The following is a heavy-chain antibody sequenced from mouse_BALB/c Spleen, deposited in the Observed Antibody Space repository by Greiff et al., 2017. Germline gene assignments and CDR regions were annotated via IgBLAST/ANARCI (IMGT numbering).Heavy chain of an antibody. Sequence: EVQLQESGGGLVQPGGSRKLSCAASGFTFSSFGMHWVRQAPEKGLEWVAYISSGSSTIYYADTVKGRFTISRDNPKNTLFLQMTSLRSEDTAMYYCATYGYDGWGQGTTLTVSS. CDR1: GFTFSSFG. J-gene: IGHJ2*01. D-gene: IGHD2-2*01. CDR3: ATYGYDG. CDR2: ISSGSSTI. V-gene: IGHV5-17*02.